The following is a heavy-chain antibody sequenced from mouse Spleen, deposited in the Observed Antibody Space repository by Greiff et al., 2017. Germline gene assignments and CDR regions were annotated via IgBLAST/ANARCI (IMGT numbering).Heavy chain of an antibody. D-gene: IGHD1-1*01. CDR3: ARSGTTVVATDFDV. CDR1: GYTFTSYW. Sequence: VQLQQSGAELAKPGASVKMSCTASGYTFTSYWMHWVKQRPGQGLEWIGYINPSTGYTEYNQKFKDKATLTADKSSSTAYMQLSSLTSEDSAGHYRARSGTTVVATDFDVWGAGTTVTVPS. CDR2: INPSTGYT. J-gene: IGHJ1*01. V-gene: IGHV1-7*01.